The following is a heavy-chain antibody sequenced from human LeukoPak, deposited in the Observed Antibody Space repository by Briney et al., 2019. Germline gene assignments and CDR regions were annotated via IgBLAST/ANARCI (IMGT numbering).Heavy chain of an antibody. CDR3: ARNGGLYGDYPWFDP. Sequence: PSETLSLTCTVSGGSISDFYWNWIRQPPGNGLEWIGYTYYGGSTNYNPSLKSRVTISIEKSKKQFSLKLSSVTTADTAVYYCARNGGLYGDYPWFDPWGQGSLVTVSS. CDR2: TYYGGST. CDR1: GGSISDFY. V-gene: IGHV4-59*01. J-gene: IGHJ5*02. D-gene: IGHD4-17*01.